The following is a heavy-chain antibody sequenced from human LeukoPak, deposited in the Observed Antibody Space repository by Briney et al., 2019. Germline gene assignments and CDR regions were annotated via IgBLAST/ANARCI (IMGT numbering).Heavy chain of an antibody. J-gene: IGHJ4*02. CDR3: ARLGDDCSSTSCYRLIDY. Sequence: GGSLRLSCAASGFTFDDYGMSWVRQAPGKGLEWVSGINWNGGSRGYADSVKGRFTISRDNAKNSLYLQMNSLRAEDTALYYCARLGDDCSSTSCYRLIDYWGQGTLVTVSS. D-gene: IGHD2-2*01. CDR1: GFTFDDYG. CDR2: INWNGGSR. V-gene: IGHV3-20*04.